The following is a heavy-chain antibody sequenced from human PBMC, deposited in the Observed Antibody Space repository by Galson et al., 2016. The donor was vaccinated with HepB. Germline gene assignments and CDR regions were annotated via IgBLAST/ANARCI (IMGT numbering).Heavy chain of an antibody. CDR1: GFTFTSYW. Sequence: SLRLSCAASGFTFTSYWMSWVRQTPGKGLEWVANIKQDESEKYYVDSVKGRFTISRDNSKNSLFLHMNSLRAEGTAIYYCARFPFGTTYDYWGQGALVTVS. V-gene: IGHV3-7*03. CDR3: ARFPFGTTYDY. D-gene: IGHD1-1*01. J-gene: IGHJ4*02. CDR2: IKQDESEK.